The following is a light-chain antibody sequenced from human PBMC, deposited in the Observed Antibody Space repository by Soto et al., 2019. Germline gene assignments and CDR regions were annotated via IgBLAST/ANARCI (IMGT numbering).Light chain of an antibody. CDR2: DVS. CDR1: SSDVGGYNY. J-gene: IGLJ3*02. V-gene: IGLV2-14*01. CDR3: SSYTSSSTSSWV. Sequence: QPVLTQPASVSGSPGQSITISCTGTSSDVGGYNYVSWYQQHPGKAPKLMIYDVSNRPSGVSNRFSGSKSGNTASLTISGLQAEDEADYYCSSYTSSSTSSWVFGGGTKLTVL.